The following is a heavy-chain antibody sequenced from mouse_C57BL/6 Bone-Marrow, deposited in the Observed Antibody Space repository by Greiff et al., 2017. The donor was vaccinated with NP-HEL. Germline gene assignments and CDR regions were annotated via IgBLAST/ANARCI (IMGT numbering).Heavy chain of an antibody. V-gene: IGHV1-5*01. J-gene: IGHJ2*01. CDR2: IYPGNSDT. Sequence: EVQLQQSGTVLARPGASVKMSCKTSGYTFTSYWMHWVKQRPGQGPEWVGAIYPGNSDTSYNQKFKGKAKLTAVPSASTAYMGLSSLTNEDSAVYYCTREGLLRGYYFDYWGQGTTLTVSS. CDR1: GYTFTSYW. D-gene: IGHD2-3*01. CDR3: TREGLLRGYYFDY.